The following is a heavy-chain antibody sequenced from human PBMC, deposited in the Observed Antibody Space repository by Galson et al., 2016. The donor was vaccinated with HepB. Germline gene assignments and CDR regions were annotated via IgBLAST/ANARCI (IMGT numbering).Heavy chain of an antibody. Sequence: QSGAEVKKPGESLRISCKGSGYSFTTYWISWVRQMPGKGLEWMGRIDPTDSYTNYDPSFQGHVTMSADKSISTAYLQWDSLKASDSAIYYCATVSASHDFGDRFDYWGQGTLVNVSS. D-gene: IGHD4-17*01. J-gene: IGHJ4*02. V-gene: IGHV5-10-1*01. CDR3: ATVSASHDFGDRFDY. CDR1: GYSFTTYW. CDR2: IDPTDSYT.